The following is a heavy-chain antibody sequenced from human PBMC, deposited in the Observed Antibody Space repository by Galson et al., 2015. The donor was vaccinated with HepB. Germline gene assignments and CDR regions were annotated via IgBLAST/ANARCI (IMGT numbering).Heavy chain of an antibody. CDR1: GFTFSNYA. V-gene: IGHV3-23*01. CDR2: ISESGGYT. D-gene: IGHD3-16*01. CDR3: AKYEGQH. J-gene: IGHJ1*01. Sequence: SLRLSCAASGFTFSNYAMTWVRQAPGKGLEWVSSISESGGYTDYADSAKGRFTISRDNAKNTLYLRVNSLRVDDTAVYYCAKYEGQHWGQGTLVTVSS.